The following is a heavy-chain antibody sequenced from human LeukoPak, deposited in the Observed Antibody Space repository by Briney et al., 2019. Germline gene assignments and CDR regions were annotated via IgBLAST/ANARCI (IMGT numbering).Heavy chain of an antibody. CDR3: ARVVISNGQAFDY. CDR2: IYYSGST. V-gene: IGHV4-59*01. CDR1: GGSISSYY. J-gene: IGHJ4*02. D-gene: IGHD3-10*01. Sequence: SETLSLTCTVSGGSISSYYWSWIRQPPGKGLEWIGYIYYSGSTNYNPSLKSRVTISVDTSKNQFSLKLSSVTAADTAVYYCARVVISNGQAFDYWGQGTLVTVSS.